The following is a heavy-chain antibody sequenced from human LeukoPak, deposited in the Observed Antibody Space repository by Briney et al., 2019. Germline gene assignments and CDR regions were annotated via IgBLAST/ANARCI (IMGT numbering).Heavy chain of an antibody. Sequence: ASVKVSCKASGYTFTGYYMHWVRQAPGQGLEWMGWINPNSGGTNYAQKFQGWVTMTRDTSISTAYMELSRLRSDDTAVYYCARALSSGSYDAFDIWGQGTMVTVSS. CDR2: INPNSGGT. J-gene: IGHJ3*02. V-gene: IGHV1-2*04. D-gene: IGHD3-22*01. CDR1: GYTFTGYY. CDR3: ARALSSGSYDAFDI.